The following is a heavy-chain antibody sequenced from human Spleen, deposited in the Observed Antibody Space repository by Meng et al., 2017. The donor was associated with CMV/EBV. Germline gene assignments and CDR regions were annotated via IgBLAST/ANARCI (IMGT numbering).Heavy chain of an antibody. Sequence: KACRYTFTSYAMHWVRQATGQRLEWMGWINAGNGNTKYSQKFQGRVTITRDTSASTAYMELSSLRSEDTAVYYCAREGDSSGYKDFDYWGQGTLVTVSS. CDR1: RYTFTSYA. CDR3: AREGDSSGYKDFDY. J-gene: IGHJ4*02. D-gene: IGHD3-22*01. CDR2: INAGNGNT. V-gene: IGHV1-3*01.